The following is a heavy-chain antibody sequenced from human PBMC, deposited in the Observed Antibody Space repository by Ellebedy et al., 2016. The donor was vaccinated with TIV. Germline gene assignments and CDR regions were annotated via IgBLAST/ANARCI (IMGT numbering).Heavy chain of an antibody. D-gene: IGHD4-17*01. CDR2: IVGSGA. Sequence: PGGSLRLSCAASGFTFSPYAMAWVRQAPGKGLEWFSGIVGSGAEKYADSVQVRFTISRDNSKRTVDLQMSSVRAEDTAVYFCAKDRTSGDGYWVFDSWGQGTMVSVSS. J-gene: IGHJ4*02. V-gene: IGHV3-23*01. CDR1: GFTFSPYA. CDR3: AKDRTSGDGYWVFDS.